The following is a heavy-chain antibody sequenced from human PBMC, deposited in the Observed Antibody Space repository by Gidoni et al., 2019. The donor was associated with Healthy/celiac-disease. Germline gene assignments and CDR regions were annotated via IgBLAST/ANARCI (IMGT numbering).Heavy chain of an antibody. D-gene: IGHD5-12*01. Sequence: QVQLVESGGGVVQPGRSLRLSSAAAGFTFSSYGMHWVRQAPGKGLEWVAVIWYDGSNKYYADSVKGRFTISRDNSKNTLYLQMNSLRAEDTAVYYCARGGRDGYNKGAFDYWGQGTLVTVSS. V-gene: IGHV3-33*01. CDR2: IWYDGSNK. CDR3: ARGGRDGYNKGAFDY. J-gene: IGHJ4*02. CDR1: GFTFSSYG.